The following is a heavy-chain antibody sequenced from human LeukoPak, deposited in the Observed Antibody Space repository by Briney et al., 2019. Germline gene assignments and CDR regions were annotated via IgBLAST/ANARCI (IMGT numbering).Heavy chain of an antibody. J-gene: IGHJ6*03. CDR2: IYTSGST. Sequence: SEALSLTCTVSGGSISSYYWSWIRQSPGKGLEWIGRIYTSGSTNYNPSLKSRVTMSVDTSKNQFSLKLSSVTAADTAVYYCASSMVPDYFYYYYMDVWGKGTTVTVSS. CDR3: ASSMVPDYFYYYYMDV. CDR1: GGSISSYY. V-gene: IGHV4-4*07. D-gene: IGHD4/OR15-4a*01.